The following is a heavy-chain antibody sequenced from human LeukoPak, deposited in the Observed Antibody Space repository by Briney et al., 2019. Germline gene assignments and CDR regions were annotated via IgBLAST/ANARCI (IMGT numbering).Heavy chain of an antibody. V-gene: IGHV4-28*01. CDR2: IYYSGNT. Sequence: SETLSLTCAVSGYSISSNNWWAWIRQPPGRGLEWIGYIYYSGNTYYNPYNPSLTSRVTMSVDTSKNQFSLKLDSVTEIDTAMYYCARNQAVAANRGAFDIWGQGTMVTVSS. CDR3: ARNQAVAANRGAFDI. CDR1: GYSISSNNW. J-gene: IGHJ3*02. D-gene: IGHD6-19*01.